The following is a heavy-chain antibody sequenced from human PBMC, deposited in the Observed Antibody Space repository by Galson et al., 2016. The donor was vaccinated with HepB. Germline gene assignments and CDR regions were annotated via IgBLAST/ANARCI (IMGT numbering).Heavy chain of an antibody. D-gene: IGHD3-3*01. CDR1: GSTFASFG. CDR3: ARGFLRAWSPY. Sequence: SVKVSCRASGSTFASFGFSWVRQAPGQGLEWMGWISAYNGDTNYAEKFQGRITMTTDTSTSTVLMELRSLRSDDTAVYFCARGFLRAWSPYWGQGTLVTVSS. J-gene: IGHJ4*02. V-gene: IGHV1-18*01. CDR2: ISAYNGDT.